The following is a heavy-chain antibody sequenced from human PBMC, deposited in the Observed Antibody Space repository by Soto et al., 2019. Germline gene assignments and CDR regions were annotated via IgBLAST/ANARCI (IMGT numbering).Heavy chain of an antibody. CDR3: AKEGYSSSWPDY. Sequence: GGSLRLSCAASGFTFSSYAMSWVRQAPGKGLEWVSAISGSGGSTYYADSVKGRFTISRGNSKNTLYLQMNSPRAEDTAVYYCAKEGYSSSWPDYWGQGTLVTVSS. V-gene: IGHV3-23*01. D-gene: IGHD6-13*01. J-gene: IGHJ4*02. CDR1: GFTFSSYA. CDR2: ISGSGGST.